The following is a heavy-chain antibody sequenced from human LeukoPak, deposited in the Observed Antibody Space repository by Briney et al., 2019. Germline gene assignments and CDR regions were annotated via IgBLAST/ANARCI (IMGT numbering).Heavy chain of an antibody. CDR3: ARPKDSGYDVGIFDY. CDR2: INSDGSST. CDR1: GFTFSSYW. V-gene: IGHV3-74*01. J-gene: IGHJ4*02. Sequence: GGSLRLSCAASGFTFSSYWMHWVRQAPGKGLVWVSRINSDGSSTSYADSVKGRFTISRDNAKNTLYLQMSSLRAEDTAVYCCARPKDSGYDVGIFDYWGQGTLVTVSS. D-gene: IGHD5-12*01.